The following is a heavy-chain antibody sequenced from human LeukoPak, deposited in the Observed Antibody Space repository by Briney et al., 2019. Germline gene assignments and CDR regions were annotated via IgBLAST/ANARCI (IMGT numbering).Heavy chain of an antibody. J-gene: IGHJ4*02. V-gene: IGHV1-69*13. CDR2: IIPIFGTA. CDR1: GGTFSSYA. CDR3: ARGGVCSGGSCYYNY. D-gene: IGHD2-15*01. Sequence: SVKVSCKASGGTFSSYAISWVRQAPGRGLEWMGGIIPIFGTANYAQKFQGRVTITADESTSTAYMELSSLRSEDTAVYYCARGGVCSGGSCYYNYWGQGTLVTVSS.